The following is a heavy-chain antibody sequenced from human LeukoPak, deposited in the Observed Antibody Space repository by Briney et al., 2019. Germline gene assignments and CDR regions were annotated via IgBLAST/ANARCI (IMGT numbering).Heavy chain of an antibody. CDR3: ARGFTSLVGLYYFDY. V-gene: IGHV4-31*03. J-gene: IGHJ4*02. Sequence: SETLSLTCTVSGGSISSGGYYWSWIRQHPGKGLEWIGYIYYGGSTYYNPSLKSRVTISVDTSKNQFSLKLSSVTAADTAVYYCARGFTSLVGLYYFDYWGQGTLVTVSS. D-gene: IGHD2/OR15-2a*01. CDR2: IYYGGST. CDR1: GGSISSGGYY.